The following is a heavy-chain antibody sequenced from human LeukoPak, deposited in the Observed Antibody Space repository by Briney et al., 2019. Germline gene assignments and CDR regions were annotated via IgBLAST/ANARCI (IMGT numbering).Heavy chain of an antibody. CDR3: ARGVAARLFDWFDP. CDR2: ISAYNGNT. Sequence: ASVKVSCKASGYTFTSYGISWVRQAPGQGLEWMGWISAYNGNTNYVQKLQGRVTMTTDTSTSTAYMELRSLRSDDTAVYYCARGVAARLFDWFDPWGQGTLVTVSS. D-gene: IGHD6-6*01. V-gene: IGHV1-18*01. CDR1: GYTFTSYG. J-gene: IGHJ5*02.